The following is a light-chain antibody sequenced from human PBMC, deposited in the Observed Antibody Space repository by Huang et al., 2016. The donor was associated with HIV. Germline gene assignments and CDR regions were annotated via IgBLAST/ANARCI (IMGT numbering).Light chain of an antibody. Sequence: DIQMTQSPSVMSASVGDRVTITCRASQGINNYLAWFQQKPGKGPKRLIYVASNLQSGVPSRFSGSGSETEFTLTISSLQPEDFATYYCLQHNTYPWTFGQGTKVEIK. V-gene: IGKV1-17*03. CDR3: LQHNTYPWT. CDR1: QGINNY. CDR2: VAS. J-gene: IGKJ1*01.